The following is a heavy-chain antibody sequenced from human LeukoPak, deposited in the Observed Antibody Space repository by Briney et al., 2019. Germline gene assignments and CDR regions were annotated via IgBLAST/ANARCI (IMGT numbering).Heavy chain of an antibody. D-gene: IGHD2-15*01. CDR2: IYYSGST. J-gene: IGHJ6*02. Sequence: SETLSLTCTVSGGSMSPYHWGWIRQPPGKGLEWIGYIYYSGSTYYNPSLKSRVTISVDTSKNQFSLKLSPVTAADTAVYYCARGDIVSLYGMDVWGQGTTVTVSS. CDR3: ARGDIVSLYGMDV. CDR1: GGSMSPYH. V-gene: IGHV4-59*06.